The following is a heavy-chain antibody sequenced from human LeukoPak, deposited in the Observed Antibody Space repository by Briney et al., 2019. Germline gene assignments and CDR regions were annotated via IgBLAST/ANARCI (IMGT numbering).Heavy chain of an antibody. CDR2: IYPGDSDT. CDR1: GYGFASQW. J-gene: IGHJ4*02. D-gene: IGHD3-22*01. Sequence: GESLKISCKGSGYGFASQWVAWVRQMPGKGLETMGIIYPGDSDTRYSPSFQGQVTISADKSINTAYLQWSSLKASDTAMYYCARQVKNFDFWGQGTLVTVSS. V-gene: IGHV5-51*01. CDR3: ARQVKNFDF.